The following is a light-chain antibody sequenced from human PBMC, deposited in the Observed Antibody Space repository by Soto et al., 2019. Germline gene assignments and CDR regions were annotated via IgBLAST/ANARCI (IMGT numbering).Light chain of an antibody. J-gene: IGKJ1*01. CDR3: QQYNNWPLT. CDR1: QSVSSY. V-gene: IGKV3-15*01. CDR2: GAS. Sequence: TQSPGTLSLSPGERATLSCRASQSVSSYLAWYQQKPGQAPRLLIYGASTRATGIPARFSGSGSGTEFTLTISSLQSEDFAVYYCQQYNNWPLTFGQGTKVDI.